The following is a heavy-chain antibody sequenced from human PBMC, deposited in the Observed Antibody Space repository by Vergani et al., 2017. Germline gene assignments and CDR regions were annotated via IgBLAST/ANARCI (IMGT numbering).Heavy chain of an antibody. Sequence: QLQLQESGPGLVKPSETLSLTCTVSGGSISSSSYYWGWIRQPPGKGLEWIGSIYYSGSTYYNPSLKSRVSISVDTSKNQFALKLSSVTAADAAVYYCATMAEVRGPDWGQGTLVTVSS. CDR1: GGSISSSSYY. CDR3: ATMAEVRGPD. CDR2: IYYSGST. V-gene: IGHV4-39*07. D-gene: IGHD3-10*01. J-gene: IGHJ4*02.